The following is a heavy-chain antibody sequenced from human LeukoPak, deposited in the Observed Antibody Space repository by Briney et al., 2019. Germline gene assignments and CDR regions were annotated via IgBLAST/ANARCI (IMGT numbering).Heavy chain of an antibody. CDR2: MNPNSGNT. J-gene: IGHJ4*02. CDR1: GYTFTSYV. D-gene: IGHD3-10*01. V-gene: IGHV1-8*03. CDR3: ARGPRFGY. Sequence: ASVKVSRKASGYTFTSYVINWVRQATGQGLEWMGWMNPNSGNTGYAQKFQGRVTITRNTSISTAYMELSSLRPEDTDVYYCARGPRFGYWGQGTLVTVSS.